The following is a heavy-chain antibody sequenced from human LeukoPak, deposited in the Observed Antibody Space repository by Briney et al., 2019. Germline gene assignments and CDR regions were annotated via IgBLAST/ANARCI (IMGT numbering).Heavy chain of an antibody. CDR1: AFTFSNAW. V-gene: IGHV3-15*01. J-gene: IGHJ3*02. CDR3: TTDGEYSNYGAEAFDI. Sequence: GGSLRLSCAASAFTFSNAWMSWVRQAPGKGLEWVGRIKSKTDGGTTDYAAPVKGRFTISRDDSKNTLYLQMNSLKTEDTAVYYCTTDGEYSNYGAEAFDIWGQGTMVTVSS. CDR2: IKSKTDGGTT. D-gene: IGHD4-11*01.